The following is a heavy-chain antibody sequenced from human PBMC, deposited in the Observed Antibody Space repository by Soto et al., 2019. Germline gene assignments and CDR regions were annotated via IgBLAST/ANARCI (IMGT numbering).Heavy chain of an antibody. CDR2: ISSSGSTI. D-gene: IGHD4-17*01. J-gene: IGHJ3*01. V-gene: IGHV3-11*01. Sequence: QVQLVESGGGLVKPGGSLRLSCAASGFTFSDYYMSWIRQAPGKGLEWVSYISSSGSTIYYADSVKGRFTISRDNAKHSLYLQMNSLRAEDTAVYYCARDYSYGDYDSLVAFDFWGQGTMVTVSS. CDR3: ARDYSYGDYDSLVAFDF. CDR1: GFTFSDYY.